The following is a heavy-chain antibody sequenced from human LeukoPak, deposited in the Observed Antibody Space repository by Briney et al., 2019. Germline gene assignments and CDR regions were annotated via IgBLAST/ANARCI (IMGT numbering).Heavy chain of an antibody. CDR3: AADGSGWSRSS. J-gene: IGHJ5*02. D-gene: IGHD6-19*01. V-gene: IGHV3-23*01. CDR2: ISGSGGST. CDR1: GFTFSSYA. Sequence: GRSLRLSCAASGFTFSSYAMSWVRQAPGKGLEWVSAISGSGGSTYYADPVKGRFTISRDNSKNTLYLQVNSLRAEDTAIYYCAADGSGWSRSSWGQGTLVTVSS.